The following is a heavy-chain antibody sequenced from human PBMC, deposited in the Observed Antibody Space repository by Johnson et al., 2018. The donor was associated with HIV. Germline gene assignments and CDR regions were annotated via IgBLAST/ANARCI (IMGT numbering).Heavy chain of an antibody. D-gene: IGHD3-10*01. CDR1: GFTFGSYA. J-gene: IGHJ3*02. V-gene: IGHV3-30*04. CDR3: AREGRLGSYLGGVAFDI. Sequence: VRLVESGGGVVQPGRSLRLSCAASGFTFGSYAMHWVRQAPGKGLEWVALISFDGGTKYYADSVKGRFIISRDDSKNTLYLQMNSLRAEDTAVYYCAREGRLGSYLGGVAFDIWGQGTMVTVSS. CDR2: ISFDGGTK.